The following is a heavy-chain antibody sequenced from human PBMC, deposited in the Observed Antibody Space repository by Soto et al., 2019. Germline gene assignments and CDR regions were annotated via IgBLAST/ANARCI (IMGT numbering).Heavy chain of an antibody. CDR2: VSDSGST. J-gene: IGHJ6*02. CDR1: GGSIDYYY. V-gene: IGHV4-59*01. Sequence: QVQLQESGPGLVKSSETLSLTCTVSGGSIDYYYWSWIRQPPGKGLEWIGCVSDSGSTNYNPSLRSRVTISVDTSNNQFSRNVNSVTAADTAVYYCARDSTSWFTYHGIDVWGQGTTVTVSS. D-gene: IGHD6-13*01. CDR3: ARDSTSWFTYHGIDV.